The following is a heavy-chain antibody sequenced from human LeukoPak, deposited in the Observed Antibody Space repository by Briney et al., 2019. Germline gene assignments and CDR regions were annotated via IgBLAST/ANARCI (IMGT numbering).Heavy chain of an antibody. V-gene: IGHV4-59*01. CDR1: GGSISSYY. CDR3: ARGRVARGAFDI. D-gene: IGHD2-15*01. J-gene: IGHJ3*02. Sequence: NPSETLSLTXTVSGGSISSYYWSWIRQSPGKGLEWIGYIYYSGSTNYNPSLKSRVTISVDTSKNQFSLKLSSVTAADTAVYYCARGRVARGAFDIWGQGTMVTVSS. CDR2: IYYSGST.